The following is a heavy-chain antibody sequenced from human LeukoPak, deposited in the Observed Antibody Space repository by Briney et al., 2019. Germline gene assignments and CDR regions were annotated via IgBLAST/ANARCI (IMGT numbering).Heavy chain of an antibody. Sequence: SETLSLTCTVSGGSINNYYWSWIRQPAGKGLEWIGRIYTSGSTNYNPSLKSRVTISVDTSKNQFSLKLSSVTAADTAVYYCARDGYGGKEDFDYWGQGTLVTVSS. CDR3: ARDGYGGKEDFDY. CDR1: GGSINNYY. CDR2: IYTSGST. V-gene: IGHV4-4*07. J-gene: IGHJ4*02. D-gene: IGHD4-23*01.